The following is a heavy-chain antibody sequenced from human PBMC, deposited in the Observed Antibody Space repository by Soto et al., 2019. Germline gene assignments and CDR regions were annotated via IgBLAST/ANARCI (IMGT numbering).Heavy chain of an antibody. CDR2: INPNSGGT. CDR1: GYTFTGYY. J-gene: IGHJ4*02. D-gene: IGHD2-8*01. CDR3: ARAPYCTNGVCSDQQFDY. Sequence: QVQLVQSGAEVKKPGASVKVSCKASGYTFTGYYMHWVRQAPGQGLEWMGWINPNSGGTNYAQKFQGWVTMTRDTSISTAYMELSRLRSDDPAVYYCARAPYCTNGVCSDQQFDYWGQGTLVTVSS. V-gene: IGHV1-2*04.